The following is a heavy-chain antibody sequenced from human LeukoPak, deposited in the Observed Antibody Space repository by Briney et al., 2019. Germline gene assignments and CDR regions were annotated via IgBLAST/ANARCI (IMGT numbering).Heavy chain of an antibody. V-gene: IGHV4-34*01. J-gene: IGHJ4*02. CDR2: VNQGGSV. Sequence: SETLSLTCAVYGGSFSDYFWTWIRQPPEKGLEWIGEVNQGGSVNYNPSLKSRVTISVDTSKNQFSLKLSSVTAADTAVYYCARYLRRGPSLYYFDYWGQGTLVTVSS. CDR3: ARYLRRGPSLYYFDY. D-gene: IGHD2-15*01. CDR1: GGSFSDYF.